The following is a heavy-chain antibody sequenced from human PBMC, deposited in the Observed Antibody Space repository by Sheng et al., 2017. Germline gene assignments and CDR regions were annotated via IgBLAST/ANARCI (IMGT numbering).Heavy chain of an antibody. V-gene: IGHV3-21*01. CDR3: ASFVIPSLPYGMDV. J-gene: IGHJ6*02. CDR2: ISSSSSSYI. CDR1: GFTFSSYS. D-gene: IGHD3-16*02. Sequence: EVQLVESGGGLVKPGGSLRLSCAASGFTFSSYSMNWVRQAPGKGLEWVSSISSSSSSYIYYADSVKGRFTISRDNAKNSLYLQMNSLRAEDTAVYYCASFVIPSLPYGMDVWGQGTTVTVSS.